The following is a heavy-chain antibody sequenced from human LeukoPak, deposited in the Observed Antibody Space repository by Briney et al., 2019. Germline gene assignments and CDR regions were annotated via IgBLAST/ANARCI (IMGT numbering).Heavy chain of an antibody. CDR3: AKGDYYGSGKPYYFDY. CDR1: GFTFSSYA. Sequence: GGSLRLSCAASGFTFSSYAVSWVRQAPGKGLEWVSAISGSGESTYYADSVKGRFTISRDNSNNTVYLQMSSLRAEDTAVYYCAKGDYYGSGKPYYFDYWGQGTLVTVSS. J-gene: IGHJ4*02. D-gene: IGHD3-10*01. V-gene: IGHV3-23*01. CDR2: ISGSGEST.